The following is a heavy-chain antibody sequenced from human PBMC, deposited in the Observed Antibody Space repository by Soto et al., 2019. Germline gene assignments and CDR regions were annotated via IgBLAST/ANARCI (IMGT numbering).Heavy chain of an antibody. CDR3: STDPPWNDGNWDC. V-gene: IGHV3-7*05. CDR1: GFALSNYW. D-gene: IGHD1-1*01. J-gene: IGHJ4*02. CDR2: VNPDETKK. Sequence: EVQLVESGGGLVQPGGSLRLSCSASGFALSNYWMTWIRQSPGKGLEWVANVNPDETKKYDVDAVKGRFTTSRDNAENSLFLQMSVLRVADTAVYYCSTDPPWNDGNWDCWGQGTLVTVSS.